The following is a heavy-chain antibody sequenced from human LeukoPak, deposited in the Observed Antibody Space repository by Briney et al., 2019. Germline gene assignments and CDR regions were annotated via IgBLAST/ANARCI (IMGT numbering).Heavy chain of an antibody. CDR2: ITDSSSDI. D-gene: IGHD5-12*01. CDR1: GFTFSTYN. Sequence: GGSLRLSCAASGFTFSTYNMNWVRQAPGKGLEWVSSITDSSSDIYYADSVKGRFTISRDNAKNSLYLQMNSLRAEDTVVYYCARGPSGYHNTGGQGTLVTVSS. CDR3: ARGPSGYHNT. V-gene: IGHV3-21*01. J-gene: IGHJ4*02.